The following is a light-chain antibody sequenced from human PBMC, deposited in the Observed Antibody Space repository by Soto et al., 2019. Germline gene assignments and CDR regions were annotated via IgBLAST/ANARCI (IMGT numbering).Light chain of an antibody. CDR3: QQSSTTPIT. CDR1: QSIGRS. CDR2: VAS. V-gene: IGKV1-39*01. J-gene: IGKJ5*01. Sequence: DIQMTQSPSSLSASIRDRFTITCRASQSIGRSVSWYQQKPGKAPKLLISVASSLHSGVPARFSGRGSGTDFTLTISSLQPEDFATYYCQQSSTTPITFGQGTRLEIK.